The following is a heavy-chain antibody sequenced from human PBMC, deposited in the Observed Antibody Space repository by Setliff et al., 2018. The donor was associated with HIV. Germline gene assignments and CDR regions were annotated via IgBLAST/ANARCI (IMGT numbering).Heavy chain of an antibody. CDR3: ASNFRSGYWYFDL. J-gene: IGHJ2*01. V-gene: IGHV3-64*02. CDR1: GFAFSNYG. D-gene: IGHD2-15*01. Sequence: ASVKVSCAASGFAFSNYGMHWVRQAPGKRLEYVSAISNTGDHTYYADSVKGRFTISRDNSKNRLDLQMGSLRAEDMAVYYCASNFRSGYWYFDLWGRGTLVTVSS. CDR2: ISNTGDHT.